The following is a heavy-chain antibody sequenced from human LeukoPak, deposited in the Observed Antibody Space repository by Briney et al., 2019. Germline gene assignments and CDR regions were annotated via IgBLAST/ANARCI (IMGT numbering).Heavy chain of an antibody. CDR2: INVYSGST. Sequence: ASVKVSCKASGYSFSTFGITWVRQAPGQGLEWMGWINVYSGSTHYAQNLQGSVTMTTDTSTSTAYMELRSLRSDDTAVYYCARPRSSSWGIDYWGQGTLVTVSS. CDR1: GYSFSTFG. D-gene: IGHD6-13*01. J-gene: IGHJ4*02. CDR3: ARPRSSSWGIDY. V-gene: IGHV1-18*04.